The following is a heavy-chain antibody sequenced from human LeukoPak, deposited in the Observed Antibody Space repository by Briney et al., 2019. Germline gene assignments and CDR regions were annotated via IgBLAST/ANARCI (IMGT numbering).Heavy chain of an antibody. D-gene: IGHD3-16*01. Sequence: GGSLRLSCAASGFTVSSNYMSWVRQAPGKRLEWVSIIYSAGSTYYADSVKGRFTISRHNSKNTLYLQMNSLRAEHTAVYYCAREVGGSVFDIWGQGTMVTVSS. CDR3: AREVGGSVFDI. CDR1: GFTVSSNY. J-gene: IGHJ3*02. CDR2: IYSAGST. V-gene: IGHV3-53*04.